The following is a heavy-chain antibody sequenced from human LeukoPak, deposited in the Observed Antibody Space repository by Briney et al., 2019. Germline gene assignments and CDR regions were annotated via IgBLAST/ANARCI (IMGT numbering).Heavy chain of an antibody. V-gene: IGHV3-48*01. CDR2: ISSSGSTI. CDR3: AKVTRTPQQLGHYYYYYYMDV. CDR1: GFTFSNYA. D-gene: IGHD6-13*01. J-gene: IGHJ6*03. Sequence: HPGGSLRLSCAASGFTFSNYALHWVRQAPGRGLEWVSYISSSGSTIYYADSVKGRFTISRDNSKNTLYLQMNSLRAEDTAVYYCAKVTRTPQQLGHYYYYYYMDVWGKGTTVTISS.